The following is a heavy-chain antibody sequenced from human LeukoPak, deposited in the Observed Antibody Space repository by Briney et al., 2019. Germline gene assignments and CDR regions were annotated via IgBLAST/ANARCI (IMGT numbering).Heavy chain of an antibody. CDR1: GFTFSNYA. CDR3: TTPGDSGWYNH. V-gene: IGHV3-23*01. Sequence: PGGSLRLSCAATGFTFSNYAMSWVRQAPGKGLEWVSVISRNGAHPYYIDSVRDRFTVSRGNSKNIMYLQMNSLRAEDAALYYCTTPGDSGWYNHWGQGTLVTVSS. CDR2: ISRNGAHP. D-gene: IGHD6-19*01. J-gene: IGHJ4*02.